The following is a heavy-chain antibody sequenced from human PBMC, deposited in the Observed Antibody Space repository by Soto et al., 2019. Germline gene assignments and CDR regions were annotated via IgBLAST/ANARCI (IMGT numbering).Heavy chain of an antibody. CDR2: FYYSGST. CDR3: ARISVASRYMDV. Sequence: SETLSLTCTVSGGSISSSSHYWGWIRQSPGKGLEWIGSFYYSGSTYYSPSLKSRVTISGDTSKKQISLRLSSVTAADTALYYCARISVASRYMDVWGKGTTVTVSS. D-gene: IGHD5-12*01. V-gene: IGHV4-39*01. J-gene: IGHJ6*03. CDR1: GGSISSSSHY.